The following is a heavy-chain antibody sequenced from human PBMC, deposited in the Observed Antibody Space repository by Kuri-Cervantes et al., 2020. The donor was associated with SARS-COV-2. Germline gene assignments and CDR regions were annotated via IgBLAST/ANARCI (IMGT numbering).Heavy chain of an antibody. CDR3: TRGGIAVAGSFDY. CDR2: IKSKTYYGTT. Sequence: GESLKISCTASGFNFGDFAMAWFRQAPGKGMERIGFIKSKTYYGTTKYAASVKGRFTISRDDSKSIAYLQMNSLKTEDTAVYYCTRGGIAVAGSFDYWGQGTLVTVSS. V-gene: IGHV3-49*03. J-gene: IGHJ4*02. D-gene: IGHD6-19*01. CDR1: GFNFGDFA.